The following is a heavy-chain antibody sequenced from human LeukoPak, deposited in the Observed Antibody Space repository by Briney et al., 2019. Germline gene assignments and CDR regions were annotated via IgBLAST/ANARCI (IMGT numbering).Heavy chain of an antibody. V-gene: IGHV4-59*01. Sequence: PSETLSLTCTVSGGSISSYYWSWIRQFPGKGLEWIGYIHYSGSINYNPSLKSRVTMSIDTSKNQFSLNLTSVTAGDTAVYYCARDTSGWYFNLWGRGTLVTVYS. CDR3: ARDTSGWYFNL. CDR2: IHYSGSI. D-gene: IGHD6-19*01. CDR1: GGSISSYY. J-gene: IGHJ2*01.